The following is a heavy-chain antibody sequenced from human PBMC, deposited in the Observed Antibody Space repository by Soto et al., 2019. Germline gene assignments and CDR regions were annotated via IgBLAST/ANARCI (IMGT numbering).Heavy chain of an antibody. CDR2: SYSSGGT. Sequence: GGSLRLSCAASGLTLGRYTMGWVRQAPGKGLEWVAESYSSGGTEYADSVKGRFTISRDNSKNMVFLQMNSLGVEDTALYYCARDRVPDGIWTFDYWGLGPLVTASS. CDR1: GLTLGRYT. J-gene: IGHJ4*01. D-gene: IGHD3-9*01. V-gene: IGHV3-53*01. CDR3: ARDRVPDGIWTFDY.